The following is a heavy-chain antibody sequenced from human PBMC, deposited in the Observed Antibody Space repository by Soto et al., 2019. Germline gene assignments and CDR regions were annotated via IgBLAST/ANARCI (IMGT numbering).Heavy chain of an antibody. D-gene: IGHD3-10*01. CDR2: VDHSGRT. Sequence: SETLSLTCAVSGYSINSDYYWGWIRQPPGKGLEWIGSVDHSGRTYYSPSLRSRPTIFIDTSKNQFSLRLTSVTAADTAMFFCAKKGYYPSGKINLFDSWGPGTLVTVSS. CDR3: AKKGYYPSGKINLFDS. J-gene: IGHJ4*02. CDR1: GYSINSDYY. V-gene: IGHV4-38-2*01.